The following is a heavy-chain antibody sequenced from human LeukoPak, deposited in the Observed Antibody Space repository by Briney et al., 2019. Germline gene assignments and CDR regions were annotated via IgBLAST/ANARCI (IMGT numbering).Heavy chain of an antibody. CDR2: TYYRSKWYN. V-gene: IGHV6-1*01. Sequence: SQTLSLTCAISGDTVSSNSAAWNWIRQSPSRGLEWLGRTYYRSKWYNDYAVSVKSRIAINPDTSKNQFSLQLNSVTPEDTALYYCARRCTGDCYPRRGSSGEFDPWGQGTLVTVSS. D-gene: IGHD2-21*02. CDR1: GDTVSSNSAA. CDR3: ARRCTGDCYPRRGSSGEFDP. J-gene: IGHJ5*02.